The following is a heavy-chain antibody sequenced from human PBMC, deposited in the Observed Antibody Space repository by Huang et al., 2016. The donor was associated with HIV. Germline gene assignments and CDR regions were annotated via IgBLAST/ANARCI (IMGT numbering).Heavy chain of an antibody. D-gene: IGHD3-10*01. Sequence: QIQLAQSGAEVKKPGASVKVSCKASGYTFTNYDINWVRQASGQGREWMGWMNPKSGNVGYTKKFQGRVAILRNSSINTSYLEVTSLTSEDTAVYYCARGFGINYNHEVFDVWGQGTMVTVSS. CDR2: MNPKSGNV. CDR3: ARGFGINYNHEVFDV. V-gene: IGHV1-8*01. J-gene: IGHJ3*01. CDR1: GYTFTNYD.